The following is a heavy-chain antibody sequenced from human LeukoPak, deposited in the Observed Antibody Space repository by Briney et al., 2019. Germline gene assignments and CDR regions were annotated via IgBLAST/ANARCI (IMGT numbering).Heavy chain of an antibody. CDR3: AKKAIAVADTDAFDI. CDR1: GFTFDDYA. D-gene: IGHD6-19*01. V-gene: IGHV3-9*01. CDR2: ISWNSGSI. J-gene: IGHJ3*02. Sequence: GRSLRLSCAASGFTFDDYAMHWVRQAPGKGLEWVSGISWNSGSIGYADSVKGRFTISRDNAKNSLYLQMNSLRAEDTTLYYCAKKAIAVADTDAFDIWGQGTMVTVSS.